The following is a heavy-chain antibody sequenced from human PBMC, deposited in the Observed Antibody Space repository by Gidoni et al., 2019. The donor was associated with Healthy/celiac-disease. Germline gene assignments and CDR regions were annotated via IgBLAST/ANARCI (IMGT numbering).Heavy chain of an antibody. CDR3: AKSQWGEYYFDY. D-gene: IGHD6-19*01. CDR1: GYSFASYW. CDR2: IDPSDSYT. V-gene: IGHV5-10-1*03. J-gene: IGHJ4*02. Sequence: EVQPVQSGAEVKKPGESLRISCKGSGYSFASYWISWVRQMPGKGLEWMGRIDPSDSYTNYSPSFQGHVTISADKSISTAYLQWSSLKASDTAMYYCAKSQWGEYYFDYWGQGTLVTVSS.